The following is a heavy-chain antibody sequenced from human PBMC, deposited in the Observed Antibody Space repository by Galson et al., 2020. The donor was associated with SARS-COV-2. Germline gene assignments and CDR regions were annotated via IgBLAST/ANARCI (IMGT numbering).Heavy chain of an antibody. CDR3: ARDGVRSYGPIYYYYGMDV. D-gene: IGHD5-18*01. J-gene: IGHJ6*02. Sequence: GGSLRLSCAASGFTFSSYWMHWVRQAPAKGLVWVSRINSDGSSTSYADSVKGRFTISRDNAKNTLYLQMNSLRAEDTAVYYCARDGVRSYGPIYYYYGMDVWGQGTLVTVSS. CDR1: GFTFSSYW. CDR2: INSDGSST. V-gene: IGHV3-74*01.